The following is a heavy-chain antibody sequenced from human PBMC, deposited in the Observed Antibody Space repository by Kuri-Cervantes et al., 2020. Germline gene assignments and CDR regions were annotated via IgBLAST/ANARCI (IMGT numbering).Heavy chain of an antibody. Sequence: ASVKVSCKASGYTFTSYAMHWVRQAPGQRLEWMGWSNAGNGNTKYSQEFQGRVTITADKSTSTAYMELSSLRSEDTAVYYCARDDRRDGYVRDVWGQGTTVTVSS. CDR3: ARDDRRDGYVRDV. CDR1: GYTFTSYA. D-gene: IGHD5-24*01. CDR2: SNAGNGNT. V-gene: IGHV1-3*02. J-gene: IGHJ6*02.